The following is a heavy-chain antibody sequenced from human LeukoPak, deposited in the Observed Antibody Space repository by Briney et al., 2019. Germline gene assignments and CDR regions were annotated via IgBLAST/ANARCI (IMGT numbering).Heavy chain of an antibody. D-gene: IGHD4-17*01. CDR1: GYTFTSYG. CDR3: ASQTTVTDNYYYMDV. V-gene: IGHV1-18*01. J-gene: IGHJ6*03. Sequence: ASVKVSCKASGYTFTSYGITWVRQAPRQGLEWMGWISAYNGNTNYAQKLQGRVTMTTDTSTNTAYLELRSLRSDDTAVYYCASQTTVTDNYYYMDVWGKGTTVTVSS. CDR2: ISAYNGNT.